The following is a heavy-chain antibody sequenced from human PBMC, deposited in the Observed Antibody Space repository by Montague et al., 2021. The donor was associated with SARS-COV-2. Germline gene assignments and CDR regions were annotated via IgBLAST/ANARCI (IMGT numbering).Heavy chain of an antibody. CDR2: INWNGGST. CDR3: ARGIVGATVPLDYYYGMDV. CDR1: GFTSGDHG. D-gene: IGHD1-26*01. Sequence: SLRLSCAASGFTSGDHGMSWFRQAPGKGLEWVSGINWNGGSTGYADSVKGRFTISRDNAKNSLYMQMSSLRAEDTALYYCARGIVGATVPLDYYYGMDVWGQGTTVTVSS. V-gene: IGHV3-20*04. J-gene: IGHJ6*02.